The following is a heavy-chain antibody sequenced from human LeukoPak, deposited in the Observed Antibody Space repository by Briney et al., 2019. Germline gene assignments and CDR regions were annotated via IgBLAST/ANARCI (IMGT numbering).Heavy chain of an antibody. CDR2: IYYSGST. CDR3: ARVLAIIVVPAADRVNWFDP. CDR1: GGSISSGDYY. J-gene: IGHJ5*02. Sequence: PSQTLSLTCTVSGGSISSGDYYWSWIRQPPGKGLEWIGYIYYSGSTYYNPSLKSRVTISVDTSKNQFSLKLRSVTAADTAVYYCARVLAIIVVPAADRVNWFDPWGQGTLVTVSS. V-gene: IGHV4-30-4*08. D-gene: IGHD2-2*01.